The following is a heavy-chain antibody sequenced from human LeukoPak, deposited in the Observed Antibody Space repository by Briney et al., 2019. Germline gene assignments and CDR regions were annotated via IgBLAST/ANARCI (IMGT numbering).Heavy chain of an antibody. V-gene: IGHV3-30-3*01. D-gene: IGHD3-22*01. CDR3: ATDPDSSGYYYPIVDY. CDR2: ISYDGSNK. CDR1: GFTFSSYA. Sequence: GGSLRLSCAASGFTFSSYAMHWVRQAPGKGLVWVAIISYDGSNKYYADSVKGRFTISRDNSKNTLYLQINSLRAEDTAVYYCATDPDSSGYYYPIVDYWGQGTLVTVSS. J-gene: IGHJ4*02.